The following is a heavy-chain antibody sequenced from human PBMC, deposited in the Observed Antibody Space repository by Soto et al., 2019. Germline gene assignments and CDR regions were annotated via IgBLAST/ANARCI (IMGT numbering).Heavy chain of an antibody. CDR3: ARGLCGQQWLVGVDT. CDR2: TIPMFATA. Sequence: QVHLVQSGAEVKKPGSSVKVSCKASGGSFSNYIFAWVRQAPGQGLEWMGGTIPMFATAQYAQKLQGTVTMTVIESQRSVYTALTRLIADDPACYYCARGLCGQQWLVGVDTWGQGPLVNVSA. CDR1: GGSFSNYI. J-gene: IGHJ5*02. V-gene: IGHV1-69*01. D-gene: IGHD6-19*01.